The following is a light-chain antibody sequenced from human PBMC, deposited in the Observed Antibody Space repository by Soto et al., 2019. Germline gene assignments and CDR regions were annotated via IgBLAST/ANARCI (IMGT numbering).Light chain of an antibody. J-gene: IGLJ3*02. CDR3: CSYADSYTSRV. V-gene: IGLV2-11*01. CDR2: DVT. Sequence: QSALTQPRSVSESPGQSVTISCTGTSSDVGGFNYVSWYQQHPGKVPKLMIYDVTKRPSGVPDRFSGSKSGNTASLTISGLQADDEADYYCCSYADSYTSRVFGGGTKLTVL. CDR1: SSDVGGFNY.